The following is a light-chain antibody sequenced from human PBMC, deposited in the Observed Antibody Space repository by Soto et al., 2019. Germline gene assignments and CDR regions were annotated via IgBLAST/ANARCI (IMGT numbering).Light chain of an antibody. CDR3: QQYYSTPWT. CDR1: LNVLYSSNNKNY. CDR2: WAS. J-gene: IGKJ1*01. Sequence: DIVMTQSPDSLAVSLGERATINSTSSLNVLYSSNNKNYLAWYQQKLGQPPKXLIRWASSRESGVPDRFSGSGSGTDFTLTISSLQAEDVAVYYCQQYYSTPWTLGQGTKVDIK. V-gene: IGKV4-1*01.